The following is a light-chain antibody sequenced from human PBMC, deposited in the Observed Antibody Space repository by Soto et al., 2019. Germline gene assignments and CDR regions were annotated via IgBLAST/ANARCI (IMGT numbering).Light chain of an antibody. CDR2: AAS. Sequence: DIQITQSPSSLSASVGDRVTITCRASQTISSYLNWYQQKPGKAPKLLIYAASSLQSGVPSRFSGSGSGTEFTLTISSLQPEDFATYYCQQSYSTPRTFAQGTKVDIK. V-gene: IGKV1-39*01. CDR1: QTISSY. CDR3: QQSYSTPRT. J-gene: IGKJ1*01.